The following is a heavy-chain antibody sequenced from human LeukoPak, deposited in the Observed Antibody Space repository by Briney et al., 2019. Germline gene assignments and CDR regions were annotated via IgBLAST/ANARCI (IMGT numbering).Heavy chain of an antibody. V-gene: IGHV6-1*01. D-gene: IGHD6-13*01. J-gene: IGHJ5*02. CDR2: TYYRSKLYN. CDR1: GDIVSSNSAA. CDR3: ARDAHYSSSPEWFDP. Sequence: SQTLSLTCAISGDIVSSNSAAWNWIRQSPSRGFEWLGRTYYRSKLYNDYAVSVKSRITINPDTSKNQFSLQLNSVTPEDTAVYYCARDAHYSSSPEWFDPWGQGTLVTVSA.